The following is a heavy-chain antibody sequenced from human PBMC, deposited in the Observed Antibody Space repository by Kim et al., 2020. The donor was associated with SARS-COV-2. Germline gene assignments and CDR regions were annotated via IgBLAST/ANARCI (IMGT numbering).Heavy chain of an antibody. V-gene: IGHV3-7*01. CDR3: ARDRWDIVVVTAAHYWFDP. CDR1: GFTFSSYW. Sequence: GGSLRLSCAASGFTFSSYWMSWVRQAPGKGLEWVANIKQDGSEKYYVDSVKGRFTISRDNPKNSLYLQMNSLRADDTAVYYCARDRWDIVVVTAAHYWFDPWGQGTLVTVSS. CDR2: IKQDGSEK. D-gene: IGHD2-2*01. J-gene: IGHJ5*02.